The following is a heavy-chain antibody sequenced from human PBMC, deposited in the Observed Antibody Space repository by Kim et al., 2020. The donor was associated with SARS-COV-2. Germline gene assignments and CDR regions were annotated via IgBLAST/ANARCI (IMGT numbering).Heavy chain of an antibody. V-gene: IGHV4-59*13. J-gene: IGHJ4*02. Sequence: SETLSLTCTVSGDSINPYYWSWIRQPPGKGLEWIGYVHYKGSTNYNPSLESRVTISMDTSKNEFSLKLNSVTAADTAIYYCARGERRGTLGNYRTGKFDDWGQGSLVTVSS. CDR2: VHYKGST. D-gene: IGHD3-10*01. CDR1: GDSINPYY. CDR3: ARGERRGTLGNYRTGKFDD.